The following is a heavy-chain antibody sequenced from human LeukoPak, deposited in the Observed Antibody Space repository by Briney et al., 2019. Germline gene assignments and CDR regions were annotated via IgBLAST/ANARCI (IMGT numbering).Heavy chain of an antibody. CDR1: GSTFSSYA. CDR2: IIPIFGTA. Sequence: SVKVSCKGSGSTFSSYAISWVRQAPGQGLELIGGIIPIFGTANYAQKFQGRVTITADESTSTAYMELSSLRSEDTAVYYCASSYCDYGRDYGMDVWGQGTTVTVSS. CDR3: ASSYCDYGRDYGMDV. J-gene: IGHJ6*02. D-gene: IGHD4-17*01. V-gene: IGHV1-69*13.